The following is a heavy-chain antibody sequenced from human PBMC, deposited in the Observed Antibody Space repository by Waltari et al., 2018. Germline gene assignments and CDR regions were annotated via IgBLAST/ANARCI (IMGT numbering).Heavy chain of an antibody. CDR2: ISSSSSYI. D-gene: IGHD3-3*01. V-gene: IGHV3-21*01. CDR1: GFTFSSYW. J-gene: IGHJ4*02. Sequence: EVQLVESGGGLVQPGGSLRLSCAASGFTFSSYWMSWVRQAPGKGLEWVSSISSSSSYIYYADSVKGRFTISRDNAKNSLYLQMNSLRAEDTAVYYCARARGTIFGVDPLWGQGTLVTVSS. CDR3: ARARGTIFGVDPL.